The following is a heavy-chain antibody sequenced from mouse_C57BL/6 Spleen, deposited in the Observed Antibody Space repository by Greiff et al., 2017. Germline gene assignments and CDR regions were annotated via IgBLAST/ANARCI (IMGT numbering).Heavy chain of an antibody. CDR3: ARAGRDYAMDY. J-gene: IGHJ4*01. V-gene: IGHV1-42*01. CDR2: INPSTGGT. Sequence: VQLKQSGPELVKPGASVKISCKASGYSFTGYYMNWVKQSPEKSLEWIGEINPSTGGTTYNQKFKAKATLTVDKSSSTAYMQLKSLTSEDSAVYYCARAGRDYAMDYWGQGTSVTVSS. CDR1: GYSFTGYY.